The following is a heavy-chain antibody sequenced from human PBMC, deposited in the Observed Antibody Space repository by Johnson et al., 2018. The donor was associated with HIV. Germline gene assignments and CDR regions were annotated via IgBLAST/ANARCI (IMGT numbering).Heavy chain of an antibody. CDR1: AFTFSRYW. V-gene: IGHV3-49*04. CDR3: TRLYSSGWYGSAFDI. J-gene: IGHJ3*02. D-gene: IGHD6-19*01. Sequence: LQLVESGGGLVQPGGSLRLSCAASAFTFSRYWMSWVRQAPGKGLEWVGFIRSKAYGGTTEYAASVKVSSIITRDDSKSIAYLQMNSLKTEDTAVYYCTRLYSSGWYGSAFDIWGQGTMVTVSS. CDR2: IRSKAYGGTT.